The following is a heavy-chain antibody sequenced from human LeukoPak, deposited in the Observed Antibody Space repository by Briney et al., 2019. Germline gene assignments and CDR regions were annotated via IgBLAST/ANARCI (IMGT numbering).Heavy chain of an antibody. V-gene: IGHV1-18*01. CDR2: ISAYNGNT. J-gene: IGHJ4*02. CDR1: GYTFTSYG. CDR3: ARGLNYDFWSGYYLDY. Sequence: ASVKVSCKASGYTFTSYGISWVRQAPGQGLEWMGWISAYNGNTNYAQKLQGRVTMTTDTSTSTAYMELRSLRSDDTAVYYCARGLNYDFWSGYYLDYWGQGTPVTVSS. D-gene: IGHD3-3*01.